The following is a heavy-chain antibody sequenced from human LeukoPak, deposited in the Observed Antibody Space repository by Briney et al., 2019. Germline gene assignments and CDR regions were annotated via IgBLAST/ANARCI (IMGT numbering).Heavy chain of an antibody. D-gene: IGHD3-10*01. Sequence: GGSLRLSCAASGFTFSSYAMHWVRQAPGKGLEWVAVISYDGSNKYYADSVKGRFTISRDNSKNSLYLQMNSLRAEDTAVYYCARDGTVRGPRNIPSAFDIWGQGTMVTVSS. CDR3: ARDGTVRGPRNIPSAFDI. V-gene: IGHV3-30-3*01. CDR1: GFTFSSYA. J-gene: IGHJ3*02. CDR2: ISYDGSNK.